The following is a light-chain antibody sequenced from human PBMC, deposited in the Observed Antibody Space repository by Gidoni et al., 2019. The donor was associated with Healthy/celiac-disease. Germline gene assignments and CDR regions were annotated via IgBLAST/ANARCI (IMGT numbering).Light chain of an antibody. J-gene: IGKJ1*01. CDR1: QSVSSN. V-gene: IGKV3-15*01. CDR2: GAS. Sequence: EIVMTQSPATLSVSPGERATLSCRASQSVSSNLAWYQQKPGQAPRLLIYGASTRATGTPARFSGSVSGTEFTLTISSLQSEDFAVYYCQQYNNWPPPWTFGQGTKVEIK. CDR3: QQYNNWPPPWT.